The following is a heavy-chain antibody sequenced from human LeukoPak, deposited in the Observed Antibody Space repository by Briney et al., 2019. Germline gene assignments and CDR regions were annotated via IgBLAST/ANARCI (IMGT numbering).Heavy chain of an antibody. CDR3: ARTAGRTLDY. Sequence: ASVKVSCKASGYTFTSNYIHWVRQAPGQGLEWMGIINPSGGSTSYAQKFQGRVTMTRDTSTSTVYMELSSLRSEDTAVYYCARTAGRTLDYWGQGTLVTVSS. D-gene: IGHD6-6*01. CDR2: INPSGGST. J-gene: IGHJ4*02. CDR1: GYTFTSNY. V-gene: IGHV1-46*01.